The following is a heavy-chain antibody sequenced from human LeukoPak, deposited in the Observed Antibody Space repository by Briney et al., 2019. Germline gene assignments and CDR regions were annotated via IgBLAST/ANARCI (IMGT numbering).Heavy chain of an antibody. D-gene: IGHD3-22*01. V-gene: IGHV4-61*01. CDR3: ARHAYYYDRSGSYEAFDI. CDR1: GGSVSSGSYY. J-gene: IGHJ3*02. Sequence: SETLSLTCTVSGGSVSSGSYYWSWIRQPPGKGLEWIGYIYYSGSANYNPSLKSRVTISVDTSKNQFSLKLSSVTAADTAVYYRARHAYYYDRSGSYEAFDIWGQGTMVTVSS. CDR2: IYYSGSA.